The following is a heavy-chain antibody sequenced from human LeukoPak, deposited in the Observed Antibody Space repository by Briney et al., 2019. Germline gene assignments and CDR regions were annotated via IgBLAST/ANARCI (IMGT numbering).Heavy chain of an antibody. CDR3: ATRGTN. V-gene: IGHV3-30*04. J-gene: IGHJ4*02. CDR2: ISYDGSNE. Sequence: GGSLRLSCAASGFTFSSYVMHWVRQAPGKGLEWVAIISYDGSNEYYADSVKGRFTISRDNSKNTLYLQMNSLRAEDTAVYYCATRGTNWGQGTLVTVSS. CDR1: GFTFSSYV. D-gene: IGHD1-26*01.